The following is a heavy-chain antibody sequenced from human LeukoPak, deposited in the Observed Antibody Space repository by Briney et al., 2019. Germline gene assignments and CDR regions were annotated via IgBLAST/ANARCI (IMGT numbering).Heavy chain of an antibody. D-gene: IGHD3-3*01. CDR2: ISGSGGST. Sequence: PRGSLRLSCAASGFTFSSYAMSWVRQAPGKGLEWVSAISGSGGSTYYADSVKGRFTISRDNSKNTLYLQMNSLRADDTAVYYCAKDHNDFWSGYPPNWGQGTLVTVSS. J-gene: IGHJ4*02. CDR3: AKDHNDFWSGYPPN. CDR1: GFTFSSYA. V-gene: IGHV3-23*01.